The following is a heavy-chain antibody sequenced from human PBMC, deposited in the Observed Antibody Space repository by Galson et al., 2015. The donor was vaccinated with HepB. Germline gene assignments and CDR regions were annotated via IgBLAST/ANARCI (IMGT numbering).Heavy chain of an antibody. CDR1: GCTFSSYA. Sequence: SVKVSCKASGCTFSSYAISWVRQAPGQGLEWMGGIIPIFGTANYAQKFQGRVTITEHESTSTAYMELSSLRSEDTAVYYCARDWGYWSKASWDPQRGQYVACDIGGQGTIGTV. CDR2: IIPIFGTA. V-gene: IGHV1-69*13. D-gene: IGHD2-2*01. CDR3: ARDWGYWSKASWDPQRGQYVACDI. J-gene: IGHJ3*02.